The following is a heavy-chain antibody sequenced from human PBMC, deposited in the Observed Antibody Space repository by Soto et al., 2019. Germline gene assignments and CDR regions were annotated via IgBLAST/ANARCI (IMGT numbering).Heavy chain of an antibody. J-gene: IGHJ6*03. CDR1: GGSISSYY. CDR3: ARVSGYCSSTSCNYYYYYMDV. Sequence: PSETLSLTCTVSGGSISSYYWSWIRQPPGKGLEWIGYIYYSGSTNYNPSLKSRVTISVDTSKNQFSLKLSSVTAADTAVYYCARVSGYCSSTSCNYYYYYMDVWGKGTTVTVSS. CDR2: IYYSGST. D-gene: IGHD2-2*01. V-gene: IGHV4-59*01.